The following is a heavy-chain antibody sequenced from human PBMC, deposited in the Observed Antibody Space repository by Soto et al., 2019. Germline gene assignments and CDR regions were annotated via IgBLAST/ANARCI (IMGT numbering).Heavy chain of an antibody. Sequence: PGGSLRLSCAASGFTFSSYSMNWVRQAPGKGLEWVSYISSSSSTIYHADSVKGRFTISRDNAKNSLYLQMNSLRDEDTAVYYCARVPLGHYDILTGYYYWGQGTLVTVSS. CDR1: GFTFSSYS. J-gene: IGHJ4*02. V-gene: IGHV3-48*02. CDR2: ISSSSSTI. CDR3: ARVPLGHYDILTGYYY. D-gene: IGHD3-9*01.